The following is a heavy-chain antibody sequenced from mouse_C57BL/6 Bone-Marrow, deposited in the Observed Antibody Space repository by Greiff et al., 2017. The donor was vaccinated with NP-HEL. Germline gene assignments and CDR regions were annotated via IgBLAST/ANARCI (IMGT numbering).Heavy chain of an antibody. V-gene: IGHV2-2*01. D-gene: IGHD1-1*01. CDR2: IWSGGST. J-gene: IGHJ1*03. CDR3: ARNYYGSSYDWYFDV. Sequence: QVQLKESGPGLVQPSQSLSITCTVSGFSLTSYGVHWVRQSPGKGLEWLGVIWSGGSTDYNAAFISRLSISKDNSKGQVFFKMNSLQADDTAIYYCARNYYGSSYDWYFDVWGTGTTVTVSS. CDR1: GFSLTSYG.